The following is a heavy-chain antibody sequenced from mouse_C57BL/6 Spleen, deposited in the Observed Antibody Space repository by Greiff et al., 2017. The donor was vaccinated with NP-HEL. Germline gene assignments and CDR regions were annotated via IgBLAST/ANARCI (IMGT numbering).Heavy chain of an antibody. CDR1: GYAFSSYW. CDR3: ARLNWDEGYFDY. D-gene: IGHD4-1*01. CDR2: IYPGDGDT. V-gene: IGHV1-80*01. Sequence: VKLQESGAELVKPGASVKISCKASGYAFSSYWMNWVKQRPGKGLEWIGQIYPGDGDTNYNGKFKGKATLTADKSSSTAYMQLSSLTSEDSAVYFCARLNWDEGYFDYWGQGTTLTVSS. J-gene: IGHJ2*01.